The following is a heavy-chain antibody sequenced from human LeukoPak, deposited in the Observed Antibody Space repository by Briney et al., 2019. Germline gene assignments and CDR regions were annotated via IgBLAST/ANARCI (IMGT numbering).Heavy chain of an antibody. Sequence: ASVKVSCKASGYTFTGYYMHWVRQAPGQGLEWMGRMNPNSGGTNYAQKFQGRATMTRDTSISTAYMELSRLRSDDTAVYYCARASQPDYYDKSRFDPWGQGTLVTVSS. V-gene: IGHV1-2*06. J-gene: IGHJ5*02. CDR1: GYTFTGYY. D-gene: IGHD3-22*01. CDR3: ARASQPDYYDKSRFDP. CDR2: MNPNSGGT.